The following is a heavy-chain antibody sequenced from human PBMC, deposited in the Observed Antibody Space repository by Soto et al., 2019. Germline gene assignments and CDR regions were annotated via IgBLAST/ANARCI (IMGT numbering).Heavy chain of an antibody. V-gene: IGHV4-30-4*08. CDR1: GGSISSGGYY. Sequence: SETLSLTCTVSGGSISSGGYYWNWIRQHPGKGLEWIGYIYYSGSTYYNPSLKSRVTISVDTSKNQFSLKLSSVTAADTAVYYCASRKSSPYFDYWGQGTLVTVSS. CDR2: IYYSGST. D-gene: IGHD3-10*01. CDR3: ASRKSSPYFDY. J-gene: IGHJ4*02.